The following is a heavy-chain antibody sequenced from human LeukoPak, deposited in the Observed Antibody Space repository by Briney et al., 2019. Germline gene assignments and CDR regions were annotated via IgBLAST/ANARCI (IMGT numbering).Heavy chain of an antibody. D-gene: IGHD3-22*01. CDR3: AKGLDYDRSLFDY. CDR2: ISWNSGSI. CDR1: GFTFDDYA. Sequence: SVRLSCAASGFTFDDYAMHWVRQAPGKGLEWVSGISWNSGSIGYADSVKGRFTISRDNAKNSLYLQMNSLRAEDTALYYCAKGLDYDRSLFDYWGQGTLVTVSS. V-gene: IGHV3-9*01. J-gene: IGHJ4*02.